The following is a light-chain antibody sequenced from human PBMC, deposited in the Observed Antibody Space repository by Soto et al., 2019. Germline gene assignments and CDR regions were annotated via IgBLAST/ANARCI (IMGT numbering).Light chain of an antibody. CDR3: LEDDTWPLA. CDR2: AAS. CDR1: QGIRHY. V-gene: IGKV1-6*01. J-gene: IGKJ4*01. Sequence: AIQMTQSPSSLSASVGDRVTITCRASQGIRHYLGWYQQKPGKAPKLLIYAASSLQSGVPSMFSGSGSGTDFTLTISSLQPEEFATYYCLEDDTWPLAFGGGTKVELK.